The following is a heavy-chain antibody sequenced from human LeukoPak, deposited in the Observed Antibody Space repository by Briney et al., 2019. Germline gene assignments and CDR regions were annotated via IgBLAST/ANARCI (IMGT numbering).Heavy chain of an antibody. CDR2: ISRNSGSI. CDR1: GFTFDDYA. V-gene: IGHV3-9*01. CDR3: AKGEQLVT. J-gene: IGHJ5*02. D-gene: IGHD6-6*01. Sequence: GRSLRLSCAASGFTFDDYAMHWVRQAPGEGLEWVSGISRNSGSIGYADSVKGRFTIYRESAKNSLYLQMNSLRAEDTALYYCAKGEQLVTWGQGTLVTVSS.